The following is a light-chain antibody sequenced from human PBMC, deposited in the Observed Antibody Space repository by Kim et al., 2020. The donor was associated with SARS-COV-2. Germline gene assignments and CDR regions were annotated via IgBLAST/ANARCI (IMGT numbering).Light chain of an antibody. Sequence: SPGYRATLSCRASQSLGNNYLAWYQQRPGQAPRLLIYGASNRATGIPGRFSGSGSGTDFTLTISRLEPEDFVVYFCQQFHVLPWTFGRGTKVDIK. J-gene: IGKJ1*01. CDR2: GAS. V-gene: IGKV3-20*01. CDR1: QSLGNNY. CDR3: QQFHVLPWT.